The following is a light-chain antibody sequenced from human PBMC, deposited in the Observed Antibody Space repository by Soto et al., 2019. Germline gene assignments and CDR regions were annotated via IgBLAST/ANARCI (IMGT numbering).Light chain of an antibody. CDR1: QGISSY. V-gene: IGKV1-9*01. Sequence: DIQLTQSPSFLSASVGDRVIITCRASQGISSYLAWYQQKPGRAPKVLIYAASTLQSGVPSRFSGSGSGTEFTLTISSLQPEDFATYYCQQLNTYPITFGQGTRLEMK. CDR3: QQLNTYPIT. J-gene: IGKJ5*01. CDR2: AAS.